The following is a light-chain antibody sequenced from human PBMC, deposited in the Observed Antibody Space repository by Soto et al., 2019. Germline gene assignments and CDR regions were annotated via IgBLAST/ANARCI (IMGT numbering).Light chain of an antibody. Sequence: AIQMTQSPSSLSASVGVRVTITCRTSQGIRNDLGWYQQKPGKAPKLLIYAASSLQSGVPSRFSGSGSGTDFTLTISSLQPEDFATYYCLQDYNYPRTFGQGTKVEIK. V-gene: IGKV1-6*01. CDR2: AAS. J-gene: IGKJ1*01. CDR3: LQDYNYPRT. CDR1: QGIRND.